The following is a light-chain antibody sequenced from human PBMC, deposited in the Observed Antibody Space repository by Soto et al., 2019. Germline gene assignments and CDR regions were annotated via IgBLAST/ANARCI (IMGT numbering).Light chain of an antibody. Sequence: EVVLTQPPVTLSLAPGERATLSCRASQSVSGYLAWYQQKPGQAPRLLIYGASTRATGSPARFSGSGSGTEFTLTISSLQSEDFAVYYCQHYNTWPWTFGQGTKVDIK. V-gene: IGKV3-15*01. CDR2: GAS. J-gene: IGKJ1*01. CDR3: QHYNTWPWT. CDR1: QSVSGY.